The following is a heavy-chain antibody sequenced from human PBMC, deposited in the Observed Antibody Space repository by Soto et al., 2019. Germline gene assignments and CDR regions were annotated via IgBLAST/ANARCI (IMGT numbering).Heavy chain of an antibody. V-gene: IGHV3-21*01. D-gene: IGHD5-12*01. CDR2: ISSSGTYI. J-gene: IGHJ5*02. CDR1: GFTFSSSS. CDR3: ARDLSYDSHWFDP. Sequence: GLPLRHSCSAAGFTFSSSSINWVLQAPGKGLEWVSCISSSGTYIYYADSVKGRFTISRDNAQNSLYLQMNSLRAEDTAVYYCARDLSYDSHWFDPWGQGALVTVSS.